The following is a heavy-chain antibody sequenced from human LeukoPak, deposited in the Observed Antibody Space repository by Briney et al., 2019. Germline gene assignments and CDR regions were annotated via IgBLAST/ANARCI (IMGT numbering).Heavy chain of an antibody. J-gene: IGHJ4*02. V-gene: IGHV3-7*01. Sequence: PGGSLRLSCAASGFTFSRFWVNWVRQAPGRGLEWVANIKPDGSEKYYVDSVKGRFTISRDNAKNSVFLQMNSLRAEDTAVYYCSGRDSSRNPWAYWGQGTLVSVSS. CDR1: GFTFSRFW. D-gene: IGHD2-2*01. CDR2: IKPDGSEK. CDR3: SGRDSSRNPWAY.